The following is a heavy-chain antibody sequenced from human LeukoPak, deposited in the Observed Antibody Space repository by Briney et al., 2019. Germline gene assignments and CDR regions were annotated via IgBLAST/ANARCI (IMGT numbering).Heavy chain of an antibody. CDR2: IIPIFGTA. J-gene: IGHJ4*02. CDR1: GGTFSSYA. Sequence: SVKVSCKASGGTFSSYAISWVRQAPGQGLEWMGGIIPIFGTANYAQKFQGRVTITADESTNTAYMELSSLRSEDTAVYYCARGYCSSTSCYSIDYWGQGTLVTVSS. V-gene: IGHV1-69*13. D-gene: IGHD2-2*01. CDR3: ARGYCSSTSCYSIDY.